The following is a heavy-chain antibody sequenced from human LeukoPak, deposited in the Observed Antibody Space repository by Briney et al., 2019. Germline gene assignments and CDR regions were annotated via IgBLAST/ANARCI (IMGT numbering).Heavy chain of an antibody. Sequence: SGGSLRLSCAAPGFTFSSYGMHWVRQAPGKGLEWVAFIRYDGSYKYYADSVKGRFTISRDNAKDSLYLQMNSLRVEDTAVYYCVRERYHGSGAPKYDFWGQGTLVTVFS. CDR2: IRYDGSYK. J-gene: IGHJ4*02. CDR1: GFTFSSYG. CDR3: VRERYHGSGAPKYDF. D-gene: IGHD3-10*01. V-gene: IGHV3-30*02.